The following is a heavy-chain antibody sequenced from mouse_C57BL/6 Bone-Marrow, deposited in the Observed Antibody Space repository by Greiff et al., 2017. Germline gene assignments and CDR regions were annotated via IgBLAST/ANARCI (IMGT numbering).Heavy chain of an antibody. CDR3: ARENYYAMDY. J-gene: IGHJ4*01. Sequence: VKLQESGAELVRPGTSVKMSCKASGYTFTNYWIGWAKQRPGHGLEWIGDIYPGGGYTNYNEKFKGKATLTADKSSSTAYMQFSSLTSEDSAISYCARENYYAMDYWGQGTSVTVSS. CDR1: GYTFTNYW. CDR2: IYPGGGYT. V-gene: IGHV1-63*01.